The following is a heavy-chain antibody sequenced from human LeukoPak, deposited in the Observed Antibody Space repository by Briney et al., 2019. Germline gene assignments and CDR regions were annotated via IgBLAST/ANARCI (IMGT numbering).Heavy chain of an antibody. CDR3: TRVFAYSYGDFDN. D-gene: IGHD5-18*01. Sequence: PGGSLRLSCEASGFTVRNNYMTWVGQAPGKGLEWGSVIYSGGGTYYADSVKDRFTISRDNSKNTLFLQMNSLRVEDSAVYYCTRVFAYSYGDFDNWGQGTLVAVSS. CDR2: IYSGGGT. V-gene: IGHV3-66*01. J-gene: IGHJ4*02. CDR1: GFTVRNNY.